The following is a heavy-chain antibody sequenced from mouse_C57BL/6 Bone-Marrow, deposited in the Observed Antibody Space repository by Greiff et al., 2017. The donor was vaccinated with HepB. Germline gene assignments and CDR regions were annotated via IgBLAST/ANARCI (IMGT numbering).Heavy chain of an antibody. CDR1: GFPFSDYG. Sequence: EVQLVESGGGLVKPGGSLKLSCAASGFPFSDYGMHWVRQAPEKGLEWVAYISSGSSTIYYADTVKGRFTISRDNAKNTLFLQMTSLRSEDTAMYYCARPPNCYGSSYPVYCDYWGQGTTLTVSS. CDR2: ISSGSSTI. D-gene: IGHD1-1*01. CDR3: ARPPNCYGSSYPVYCDY. V-gene: IGHV5-17*01. J-gene: IGHJ2*01.